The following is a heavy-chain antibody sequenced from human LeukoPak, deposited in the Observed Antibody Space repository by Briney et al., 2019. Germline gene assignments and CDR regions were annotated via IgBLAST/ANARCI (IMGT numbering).Heavy chain of an antibody. Sequence: PGGSLRLSCAASGFTFSHFAMHWVRQAPGKGLEWVGRIKSKTDGGTTDYAAPVKGRFTISRDDSKNTLYLQMNSLKTEDTAVYYCTTDQQFNYYDSSGYAGTNWFDPWGQGTLVTVSS. CDR2: IKSKTDGGTT. CDR1: GFTFSHFA. V-gene: IGHV3-15*01. CDR3: TTDQQFNYYDSSGYAGTNWFDP. D-gene: IGHD3-22*01. J-gene: IGHJ5*02.